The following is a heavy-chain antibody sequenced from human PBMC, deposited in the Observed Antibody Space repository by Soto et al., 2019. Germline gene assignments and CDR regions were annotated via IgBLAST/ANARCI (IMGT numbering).Heavy chain of an antibody. CDR3: ARGATVTQYDY. CDR2: GSYIGTT. Sequence: QVQLQESGPGLVKPSETLSLTCTVSGVSVNSGSFYWAWIRQPPGKGLEWIGFGSYIGTTSYKPSRTRRVTIAVDTARRQISLKVTSLTAADTAVYSCARGATVTQYDYWGQDTLGTVSS. CDR1: GVSVNSGSFY. V-gene: IGHV4-61*01. J-gene: IGHJ4*02. D-gene: IGHD4-17*01.